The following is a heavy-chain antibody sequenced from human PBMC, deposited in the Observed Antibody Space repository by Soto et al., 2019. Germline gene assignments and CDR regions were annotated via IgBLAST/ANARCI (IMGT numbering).Heavy chain of an antibody. Sequence: GGSLRLSCAASGFTFSSYAMSWVRQAPGKGLVWVSRINCDGSTTSYADSVKGRFTISRDNDKNTLDLQMNSLRVEDTAVYYCARDLTGSGNYWGQGTLVTVSS. CDR1: GFTFSSYA. V-gene: IGHV3-74*01. CDR2: INCDGSTT. D-gene: IGHD2-15*01. CDR3: ARDLTGSGNY. J-gene: IGHJ4*02.